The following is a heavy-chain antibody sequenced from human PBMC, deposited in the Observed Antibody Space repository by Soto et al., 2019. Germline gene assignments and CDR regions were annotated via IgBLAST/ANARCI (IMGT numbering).Heavy chain of an antibody. J-gene: IGHJ5*02. CDR1: GGSVRDGSYY. Sequence: LSLTCTVSGGSVRDGSYYWAWLRQPPGKGLEWIGHIYHSGSTIYNPSLKSRVTISIDTSKSQFSLNLNSMTAADTAVYYCAGYNWNYYFDPWGQGTLVTVSS. V-gene: IGHV4-61*01. CDR2: IYHSGST. D-gene: IGHD1-7*01. CDR3: AGYNWNYYFDP.